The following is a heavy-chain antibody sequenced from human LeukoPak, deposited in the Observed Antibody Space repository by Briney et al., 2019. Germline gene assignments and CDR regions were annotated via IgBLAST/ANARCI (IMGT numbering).Heavy chain of an antibody. J-gene: IGHJ4*02. CDR1: GGTFSSYA. V-gene: IGHV1-69*05. CDR2: IIPIFGTA. CDR3: ARGADELGY. Sequence: SVKVSCKASGGTFSSYAISWVRQAPRQGLEWMGGIIPIFGTANYAQKFQGRVAITTDESTSTAYMELSGLRSEDTAVYYCARGADELGYWGQGTLVTVSS. D-gene: IGHD3-16*01.